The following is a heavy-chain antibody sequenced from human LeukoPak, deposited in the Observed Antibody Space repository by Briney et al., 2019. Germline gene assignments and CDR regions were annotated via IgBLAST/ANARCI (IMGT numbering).Heavy chain of an antibody. D-gene: IGHD1-26*01. CDR3: VRDRELTY. J-gene: IGHJ4*02. Sequence: PSETLSLTCTVSGGSISGYYWSWIRQPPGKGLEWIGYIYNSGSTIYNPSLQSRVTISVDTSKNQFSLKLNSVTAADTAIYYCVRDRELTYWGPGTLVTVSS. CDR2: IYNSGST. V-gene: IGHV4-59*01. CDR1: GGSISGYY.